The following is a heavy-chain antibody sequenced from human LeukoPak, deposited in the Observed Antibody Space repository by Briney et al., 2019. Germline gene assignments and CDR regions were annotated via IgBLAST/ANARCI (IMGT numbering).Heavy chain of an antibody. J-gene: IGHJ4*02. CDR1: GFTFSSYA. V-gene: IGHV3-23*01. D-gene: IGHD3-10*01. Sequence: AGGSLRLSCAASGFTFSSYAMNWVRQAPGKGLEWVSAISGSGGSTYYADSVKGRFTISRDNSKNTLFLQMNSLSAADTAIYFCAKGFYGSGSSYFDAWGQGTLVFVSS. CDR2: ISGSGGST. CDR3: AKGFYGSGSSYFDA.